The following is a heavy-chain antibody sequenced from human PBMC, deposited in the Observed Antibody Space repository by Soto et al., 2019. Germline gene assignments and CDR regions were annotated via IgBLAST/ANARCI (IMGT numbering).Heavy chain of an antibody. CDR1: GGTFSSYA. J-gene: IGHJ6*02. D-gene: IGHD5-18*01. Sequence: ASVKVSCKASGGTFSSYAISWVRQAPGQGLEWMGGIIPIFGTANYAQKFQGRVTITADESTSTAYMELSSLRSEDTAVYYCARDVDTAMARESYYYYGMDVWGQGTTVTVSS. CDR2: IIPIFGTA. V-gene: IGHV1-69*13. CDR3: ARDVDTAMARESYYYYGMDV.